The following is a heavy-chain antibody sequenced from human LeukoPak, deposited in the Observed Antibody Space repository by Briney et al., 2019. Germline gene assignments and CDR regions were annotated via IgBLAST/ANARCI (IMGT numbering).Heavy chain of an antibody. J-gene: IGHJ4*02. CDR2: VNPNSGGT. CDR1: GYTFTGYY. Sequence: ASVKVSCKASGYTFTGYYMHWVRQAPGQGLEWMGWVNPNSGGTNYVQKFQGRVTMTRDKSISTAYMELSRLRSDDTAVYYCASRNYYDSTGDYWGQGTLVTVSS. V-gene: IGHV1-2*02. CDR3: ASRNYYDSTGDY. D-gene: IGHD3-22*01.